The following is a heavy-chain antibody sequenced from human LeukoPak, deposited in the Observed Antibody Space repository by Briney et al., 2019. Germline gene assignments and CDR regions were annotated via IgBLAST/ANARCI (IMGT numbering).Heavy chain of an antibody. D-gene: IGHD1-1*01. Sequence: GASVKVSFKASGYTFTIYGISWVGQAPGQGGEGMGWISAYNANTNYAQNLQGRVTMTTDTSTSTAYMELRSLRSDDTAVYYCARVEVGGTTGTLNDYWGQGTLVTVSS. J-gene: IGHJ4*02. CDR2: ISAYNANT. CDR3: ARVEVGGTTGTLNDY. V-gene: IGHV1-18*04. CDR1: GYTFTIYG.